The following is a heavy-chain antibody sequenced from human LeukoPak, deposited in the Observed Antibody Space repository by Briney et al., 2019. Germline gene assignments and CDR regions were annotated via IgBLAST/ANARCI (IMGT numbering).Heavy chain of an antibody. D-gene: IGHD2-2*01. V-gene: IGHV1-18*01. Sequence: ASVKVSCKASGYTFTSYGISWVRQAPGQGLEWMGWISAYNGGTNYAQKLQGRVTMTTDTSTTTAYMELRSLRSDDTAVYHCARSPGYCSSTSCYAFDYFDYWGQGTLVTVSS. CDR3: ARSPGYCSSTSCYAFDYFDY. CDR2: ISAYNGGT. CDR1: GYTFTSYG. J-gene: IGHJ4*02.